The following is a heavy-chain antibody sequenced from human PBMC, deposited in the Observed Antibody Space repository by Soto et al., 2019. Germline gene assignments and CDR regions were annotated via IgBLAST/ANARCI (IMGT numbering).Heavy chain of an antibody. CDR1: GYTFSSYG. CDR3: ARDAVRFLEWLPSANYFDY. D-gene: IGHD3-3*01. Sequence: QVQLVLSGAEVKKPGASVKVSCKASGYTFSSYGISWVRQAPGQRLVWMGWISAYNGNTNYAQKFQSRVTTTTDTSTSTAYIELSSLRSDYATVYYCARDAVRFLEWLPSANYFDYWGQGTVVTVS. J-gene: IGHJ4*02. CDR2: ISAYNGNT. V-gene: IGHV1-18*01.